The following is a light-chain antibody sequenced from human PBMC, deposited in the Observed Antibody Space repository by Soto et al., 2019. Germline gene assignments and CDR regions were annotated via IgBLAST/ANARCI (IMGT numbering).Light chain of an antibody. CDR1: SSVVGNYNR. J-gene: IGLJ6*01. Sequence: QSALTQPPSVSGSPGQSVTISCTGTSSVVGNYNRVSWYQQPPGTAPKVIIYEVSNRPSGVPDRCSGSKSGNTASLTISRLQDEYEADYYCSSYTISSTYNIGTGPKVNVL. V-gene: IGLV2-18*02. CDR2: EVS. CDR3: SSYTISSTYN.